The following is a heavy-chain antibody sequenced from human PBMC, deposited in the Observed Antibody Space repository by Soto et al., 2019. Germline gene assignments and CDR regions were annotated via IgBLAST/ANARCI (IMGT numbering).Heavy chain of an antibody. CDR3: ARDGGCSSTSCYLSHYYYGMDV. V-gene: IGHV4-59*01. CDR1: GGSISSYY. J-gene: IGHJ6*02. D-gene: IGHD2-2*01. CDR2: IYYSGST. Sequence: SETLSLTCTVSGGSISSYYWSWIRQPPGKGLEWIGYIYYSGSTNYNPSLKSRVTISVDTSKNQFSLKLSSVTAADTAVYYCARDGGCSSTSCYLSHYYYGMDVWGQGTTVTVSS.